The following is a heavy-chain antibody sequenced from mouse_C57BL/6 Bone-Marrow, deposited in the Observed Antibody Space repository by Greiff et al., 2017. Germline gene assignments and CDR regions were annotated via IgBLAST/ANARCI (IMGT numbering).Heavy chain of an antibody. D-gene: IGHD1-1*01. CDR2: IYPRSGNT. CDR3: ARFDGNYCGSSYYLYY. Sequence: VQLQQSGAELARPGASVKLSCKASGYTFTSYGISWVKQRPGQGLEWIGEIYPRSGNTYYNEKFKGKATLTADKSSSTAYMELRSLTSEDSAVYFCARFDGNYCGSSYYLYYGGRGTALTVSS. CDR1: GYTFTSYG. J-gene: IGHJ2*01. V-gene: IGHV1-81*01.